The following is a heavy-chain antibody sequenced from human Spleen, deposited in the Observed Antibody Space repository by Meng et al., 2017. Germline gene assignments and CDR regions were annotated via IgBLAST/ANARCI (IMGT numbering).Heavy chain of an antibody. CDR3: VRRPYLGGVAGGDYYYYGMDV. CDR1: GYSFTNYW. CDR2: IHPRDSDT. D-gene: IGHD6-19*01. J-gene: IGHJ6*02. Sequence: GESLKISCKGSGYSFTNYWIGWVRQMPGKGLEWMGIIHPRDSDTRYSPAFQGQVTISADKSISTAYLQWSSLKASDTAIYYCVRRPYLGGVAGGDYYYYGMDVWGQGTTVTVSS. V-gene: IGHV5-51*01.